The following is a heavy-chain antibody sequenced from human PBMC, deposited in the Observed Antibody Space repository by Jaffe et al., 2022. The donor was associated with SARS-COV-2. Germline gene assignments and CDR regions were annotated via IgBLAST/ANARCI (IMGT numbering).Heavy chain of an antibody. J-gene: IGHJ6*02. D-gene: IGHD6-13*01. V-gene: IGHV4-61*02. CDR3: ARTLYSSSWERGLIYGMDV. CDR1: GGSISSGSYY. CDR2: IYTSGST. Sequence: QVQLQESGPGLVKPSQTLSLTCTVSGGSISSGSYYWSWIRQPAGKGLEWIGRIYTSGSTNYNPSLKSRVTISVDTSKNQFSLKLSSVTAADTAVYYCARTLYSSSWERGLIYGMDVWGQGTTVTVSS.